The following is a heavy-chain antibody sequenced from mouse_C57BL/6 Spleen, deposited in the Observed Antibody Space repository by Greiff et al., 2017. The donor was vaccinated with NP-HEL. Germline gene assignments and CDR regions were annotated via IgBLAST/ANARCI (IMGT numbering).Heavy chain of an antibody. D-gene: IGHD1-1*01. Sequence: EVKLVESGGGLVKPGGSLKLSCAASGFTFSDYGMHWVRQAPEKGLEWVAYISSGSSTIYYADTVKGRFTISRDNAKNTLFLQMTSLRSEDTAMYYCAISYYYGNAMDYWGQGTSVTVSS. V-gene: IGHV5-17*01. CDR3: AISYYYGNAMDY. CDR2: ISSGSSTI. CDR1: GFTFSDYG. J-gene: IGHJ4*01.